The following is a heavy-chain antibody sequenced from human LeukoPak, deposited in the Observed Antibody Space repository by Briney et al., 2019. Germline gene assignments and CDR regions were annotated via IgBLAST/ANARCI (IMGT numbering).Heavy chain of an antibody. D-gene: IGHD4-23*01. CDR3: ARDGNALGALPDY. CDR2: IYHSGST. J-gene: IGHJ4*02. V-gene: IGHV4-30-2*01. Sequence: SQTLSLTCTVSGGSISSGGYYWSWIRQPPGKGLEWIGYIYHSGSTYYNPSLKSRVTISVDRSKNQFSLKLSSVTAADTAVYYCARDGNALGALPDYWGQGTLVTVSS. CDR1: GGSISSGGYY.